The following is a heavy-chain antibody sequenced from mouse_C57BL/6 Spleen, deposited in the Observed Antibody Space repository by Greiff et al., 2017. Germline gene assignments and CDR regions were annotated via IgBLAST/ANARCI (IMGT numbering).Heavy chain of an antibody. J-gene: IGHJ4*01. CDR2: ISSGSSTI. V-gene: IGHV5-17*01. CDR1: GFTFSDYG. D-gene: IGHD1-1*01. CDR3: ASRGFLTTVDYAMDY. Sequence: EVQGVESGGGLVKPGGSLKLSCAASGFTFSDYGMHWVRQAPEKGLEWVAYISSGSSTIYYADTVKGRFTISRDNAKNTLFLQMTRLRSEDTAMYYCASRGFLTTVDYAMDYWGQGTSVTVSS.